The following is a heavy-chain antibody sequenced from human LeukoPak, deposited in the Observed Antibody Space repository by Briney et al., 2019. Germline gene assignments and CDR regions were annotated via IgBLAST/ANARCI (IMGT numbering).Heavy chain of an antibody. V-gene: IGHV3-69-1*01. Sequence: GGSLRLSCAASGFSFSTYGMHWVRQAPGKGLEWISYISSSDTMYYADSVKGRFTISRDNAKNSLYLQMNSLRAEDTAVYYCARDWRDSSGKFPNDAFDIWGQGTMVTVSS. D-gene: IGHD3-22*01. CDR1: GFSFSTYG. CDR2: ISSSDTM. CDR3: ARDWRDSSGKFPNDAFDI. J-gene: IGHJ3*02.